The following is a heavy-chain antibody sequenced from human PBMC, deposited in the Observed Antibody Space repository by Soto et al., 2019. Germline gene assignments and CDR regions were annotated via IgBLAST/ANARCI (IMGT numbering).Heavy chain of an antibody. CDR1: GDTFNSYT. CDR3: ATSYGSGSQAFDY. CDR2: TIPILSMS. V-gene: IGHV1-69*02. J-gene: IGHJ4*02. D-gene: IGHD3-10*01. Sequence: QVHLVQSGAELRKPGSSVRVSCKASGDTFNSYTINWVRQAPGLGLEWMGRTIPILSMSNYALKFQGRLIITADKSTGTAYMVLSSLRSEDTAIYYCATSYGSGSQAFDYWGQGALVTVSS.